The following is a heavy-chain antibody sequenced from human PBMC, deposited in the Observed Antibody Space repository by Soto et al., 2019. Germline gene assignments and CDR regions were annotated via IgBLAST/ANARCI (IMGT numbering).Heavy chain of an antibody. J-gene: IGHJ6*02. CDR2: ISSSSSTI. V-gene: IGHV3-48*02. Sequence: GGSLRLCCAASGFTFSSYSMNWVRQAPGKGLEWVSYISSSSSTIYYADSVKGRFTISRDNAKNSLYLQMNSLRDEDTAVYYCARDQVGYYYYGMDVWGQGTTVTVSS. D-gene: IGHD3-16*01. CDR1: GFTFSSYS. CDR3: ARDQVGYYYYGMDV.